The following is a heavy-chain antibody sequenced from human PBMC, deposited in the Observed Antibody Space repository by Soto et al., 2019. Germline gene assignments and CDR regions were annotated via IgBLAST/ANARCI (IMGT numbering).Heavy chain of an antibody. V-gene: IGHV3-30*18. CDR2: ISYDGSNK. CDR3: AKEAFVVVTAPDYDY. J-gene: IGHJ4*02. D-gene: IGHD2-21*02. CDR1: GFTFSSYG. Sequence: QVQLVESGGGVVQPGRSLRLSCAASGFTFSSYGMHWVRQAPGKGLEWVAVISYDGSNKYYADSVKGRFTISRDNSKNTLHLQMNSLRAEDTAVYYCAKEAFVVVTAPDYDYWGQGTLVTVSS.